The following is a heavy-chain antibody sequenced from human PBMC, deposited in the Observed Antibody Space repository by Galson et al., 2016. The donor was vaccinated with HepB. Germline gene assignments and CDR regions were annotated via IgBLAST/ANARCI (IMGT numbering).Heavy chain of an antibody. V-gene: IGHV4-31*03. Sequence: LSLTCTVSGGSISSDGHYWSWIRQHPGKGLERIGYIHYSGNTYYNPSVKSRVIISVDTSKNQFSLKLRSVTAADTAVYYCARARVGSTDYWGQGTLVTVSS. CDR2: IHYSGNT. D-gene: IGHD1-26*01. CDR1: GGSISSDGHY. J-gene: IGHJ4*02. CDR3: ARARVGSTDY.